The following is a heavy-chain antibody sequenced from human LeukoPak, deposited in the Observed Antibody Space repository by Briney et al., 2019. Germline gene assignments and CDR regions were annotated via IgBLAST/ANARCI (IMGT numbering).Heavy chain of an antibody. CDR1: GGSISSSNW. CDR3: ARSGDYQQWVYCYGMDV. V-gene: IGHV4-4*02. D-gene: IGHD4-17*01. Sequence: SETLSLTCAVSGGSISSSNWWSWVRQPPGKGLEWIGEIYHSGSTNYNPSLKSRVTISVDKSKNQFSLKLSSVTAADTAVYYCARSGDYQQWVYCYGMDVWGQGTTVTVSS. CDR2: IYHSGST. J-gene: IGHJ6*02.